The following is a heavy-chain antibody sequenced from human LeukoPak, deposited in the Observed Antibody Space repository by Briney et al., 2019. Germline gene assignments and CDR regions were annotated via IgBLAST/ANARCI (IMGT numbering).Heavy chain of an antibody. CDR1: GFTFSNAW. CDR2: IKPDGSVI. V-gene: IGHV3-7*04. Sequence: GGSLRLSCAASGFTFSNAWMSWVRQAPGRGLEWVASIKPDGSVIYYGDSVKGRFTLSRDNAKNTLYLQMNSLRAEDTAVYYCARSTISPNLFAYWGQGILVTVSS. D-gene: IGHD3-3*01. CDR3: ARSTISPNLFAY. J-gene: IGHJ4*02.